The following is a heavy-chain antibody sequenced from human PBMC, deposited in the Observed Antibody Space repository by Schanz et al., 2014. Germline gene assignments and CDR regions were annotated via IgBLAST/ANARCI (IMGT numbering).Heavy chain of an antibody. J-gene: IGHJ4*02. D-gene: IGHD5-12*01. CDR1: GFNVSGNF. Sequence: VQLVESGGGVVQPGRSLRLSCAASGFNVSGNFMSWVRQAPGKGLEWVSIIQTGGNTYYPDSVKGRFTLSRDNAKKTMDLQMNSLRVEDTAVYYCARDPNSVNEIDYWGQGTLVTVSS. CDR3: ARDPNSVNEIDY. CDR2: IQTGGNT. V-gene: IGHV3-66*01.